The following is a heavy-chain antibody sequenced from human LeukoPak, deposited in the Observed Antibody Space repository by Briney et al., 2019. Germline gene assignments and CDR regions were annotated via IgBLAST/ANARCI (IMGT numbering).Heavy chain of an antibody. V-gene: IGHV3-23*01. D-gene: IGHD3-10*01. CDR1: GFTFSSYA. J-gene: IGHJ4*02. Sequence: GGSLRLSCAASGFTFSSYAMGWVRQAPGKGLEWFSAISGNSGSDTCYADAMKGRFTISRDNSKTTLYLEMNSLRAEDTAVYYCAKGSSSGRPYFFDYWGQGSLVAVSS. CDR2: ISGNSGSDT. CDR3: AKGSSSGRPYFFDY.